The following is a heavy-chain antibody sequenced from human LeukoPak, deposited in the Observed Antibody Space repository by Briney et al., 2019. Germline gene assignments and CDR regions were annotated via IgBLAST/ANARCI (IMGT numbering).Heavy chain of an antibody. V-gene: IGHV4-61*02. CDR3: AREPNYGDYLDY. D-gene: IGHD4-17*01. J-gene: IGHJ4*02. Sequence: SETLSLTCTVSGGSISSSSYYWGWIRQPAGKGLEWIGRIYTSGSTNYNPSLKSRVTMSVDTSKNQFSLKLSSVTAADTAVYYCAREPNYGDYLDYWGQGTLVTVSS. CDR1: GGSISSSSYY. CDR2: IYTSGST.